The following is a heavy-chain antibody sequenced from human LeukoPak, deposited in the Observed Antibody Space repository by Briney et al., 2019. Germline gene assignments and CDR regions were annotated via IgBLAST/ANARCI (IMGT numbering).Heavy chain of an antibody. CDR2: IYYSGST. CDR3: ARSVEMATVYFDY. V-gene: IGHV4-59*01. D-gene: IGHD5-24*01. CDR1: GGSISSYY. Sequence: SETLSLTCTVSGGSISSYYWSWIRQPPGKGLEWIGYIYYSGSTNYNPSLKSRVTISVDTSKNQFSLKLSSVTAADTAVYYCARSVEMATVYFDYWGQGTLVTVSS. J-gene: IGHJ4*02.